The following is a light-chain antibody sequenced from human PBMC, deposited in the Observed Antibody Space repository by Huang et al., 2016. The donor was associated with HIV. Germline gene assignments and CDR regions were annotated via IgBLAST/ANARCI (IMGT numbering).Light chain of an antibody. Sequence: DIQMTQSPSSLSASVGDRVTITCRASQNISIYLNWYQQKPGKAPKVLIYTASNLQSGVPSRFSGSGSGTEFTLTISSLQPEDFATYYCQQSYSDLLTFGGGTKVDIK. CDR1: QNISIY. V-gene: IGKV1-39*01. CDR3: QQSYSDLLT. J-gene: IGKJ4*01. CDR2: TAS.